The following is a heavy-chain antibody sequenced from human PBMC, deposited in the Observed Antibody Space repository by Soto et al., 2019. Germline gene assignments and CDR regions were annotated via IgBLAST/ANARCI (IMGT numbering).Heavy chain of an antibody. D-gene: IGHD6-13*01. CDR2: IYPGDSDT. Sequence: PGESLKISCKGSGYSFTSYWIGWVRQMPGKGLEWMGIIYPGDSDTRYSPSFQGQVTISADKSISTAYLQWSSLKASDTAMYYCARKGMQYSSSWQLGRDNWFDPWGQGTLVTVSS. J-gene: IGHJ5*02. V-gene: IGHV5-51*01. CDR3: ARKGMQYSSSWQLGRDNWFDP. CDR1: GYSFTSYW.